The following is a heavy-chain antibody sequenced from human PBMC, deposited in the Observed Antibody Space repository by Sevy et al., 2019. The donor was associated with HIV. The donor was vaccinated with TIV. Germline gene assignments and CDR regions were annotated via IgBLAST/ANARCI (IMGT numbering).Heavy chain of an antibody. CDR2: MNPNTGNT. CDR1: GYTFTSYD. V-gene: IGHV1-8*01. Sequence: ASVKVSCKTSGYTFTSYDINWVRQATGQGLEWMGWMNPNTGNTGFAQKFKYRVTMTRDTSISTAYMELRSLRSDDTAIYYCTRVRALNYYDRRVSMEYNWFDPWGQGTLVTVSS. J-gene: IGHJ5*02. CDR3: TRVRALNYYDRRVSMEYNWFDP. D-gene: IGHD3-16*01.